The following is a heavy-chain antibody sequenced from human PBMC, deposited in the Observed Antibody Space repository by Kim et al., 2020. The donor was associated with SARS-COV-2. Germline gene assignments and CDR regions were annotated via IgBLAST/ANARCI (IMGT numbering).Heavy chain of an antibody. Sequence: HSGKTNFNPSLKSRVTMSVDTSKNQFSLKLNSVTAADTAVYYCARGVPGYWGQGTLVTVSP. CDR2: HSGKT. V-gene: IGHV4-34*01. CDR3: ARGVPGY. J-gene: IGHJ4*02. D-gene: IGHD1-1*01.